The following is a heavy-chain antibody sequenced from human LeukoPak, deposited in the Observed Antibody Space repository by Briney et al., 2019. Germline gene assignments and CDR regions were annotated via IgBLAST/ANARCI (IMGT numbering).Heavy chain of an antibody. CDR1: GFTFSSYA. CDR3: ARDPTAPLNYYYYMDV. CDR2: ISGSGGST. J-gene: IGHJ6*03. D-gene: IGHD5-18*01. Sequence: RTGGSLRLSCAASGFTFSSYAMSWVRQAPGKGLEWVSAISGSGGSTYYADSVKGRFTISRDNSKNTLYLQMNSLRAEDTAVYYCARDPTAPLNYYYYMDVWGKGTTVTVSS. V-gene: IGHV3-23*01.